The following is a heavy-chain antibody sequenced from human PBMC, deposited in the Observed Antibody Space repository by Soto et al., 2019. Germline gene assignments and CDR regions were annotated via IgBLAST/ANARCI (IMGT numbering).Heavy chain of an antibody. V-gene: IGHV3-33*08. CDR2: IWYDGSNK. D-gene: IGHD3-10*01. J-gene: IGHJ6*02. Sequence: GGSLRLSCAASGFTFSSYAMSWVRQAPGKGLEWVSAIWYDGSNKYYADSVKGRFTISRDNSKNTLYLQMNSLRAEDTAVYYCARDQYGSGSYPPNYYGMDVWGQGTTVTVSS. CDR1: GFTFSSYA. CDR3: ARDQYGSGSYPPNYYGMDV.